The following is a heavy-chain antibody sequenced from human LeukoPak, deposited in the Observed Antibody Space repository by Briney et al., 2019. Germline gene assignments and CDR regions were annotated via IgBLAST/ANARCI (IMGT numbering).Heavy chain of an antibody. CDR1: GFTFSSYW. D-gene: IGHD6-13*01. Sequence: PGGSLRLSCAASGFTFSSYWMNWVRQVPGKGLEWVSGISGSGGRTYYADSVKGRFTISRDNSKNTLCLQMNSLRAEDTAVYYCTKILSAAGTDFWGQGTLVTVSS. CDR2: ISGSGGRT. CDR3: TKILSAAGTDF. V-gene: IGHV3-23*01. J-gene: IGHJ4*02.